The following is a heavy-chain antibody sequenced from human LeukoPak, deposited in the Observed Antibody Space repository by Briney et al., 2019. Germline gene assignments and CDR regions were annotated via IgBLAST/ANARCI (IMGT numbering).Heavy chain of an antibody. CDR2: IYYSGST. D-gene: IGHD1-26*01. CDR3: ARDFREELLRAFDI. Sequence: PSKTLSLTCTVSGGSISSSSYYWGWIRQPPGKGLEWIGSIYYSGSTYYNPSLKSRVTISVDTSKNQFSLKLSSVTAADTAVYYCARDFREELLRAFDIWGQGTMVTVSS. J-gene: IGHJ3*02. V-gene: IGHV4-39*07. CDR1: GGSISSSSYY.